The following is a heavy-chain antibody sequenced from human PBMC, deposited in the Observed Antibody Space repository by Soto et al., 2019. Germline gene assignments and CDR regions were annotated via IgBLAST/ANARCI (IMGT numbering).Heavy chain of an antibody. Sequence: HPGGSLRLSCAASGFMFNNYAMSWVRQAPGKGLEWVSTVSVSGGTTYYADSLKGRFTISRDNSKKTVYLQMNRLRADDTAIYYCAKGLYYYDSSGYRLFDYWGQGTLVTVS. CDR1: GFMFNNYA. J-gene: IGHJ4*02. D-gene: IGHD3-22*01. CDR2: VSVSGGTT. CDR3: AKGLYYYDSSGYRLFDY. V-gene: IGHV3-23*01.